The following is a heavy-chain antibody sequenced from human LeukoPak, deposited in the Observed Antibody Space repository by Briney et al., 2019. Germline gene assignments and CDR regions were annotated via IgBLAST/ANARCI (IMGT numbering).Heavy chain of an antibody. CDR2: ISYDGSNK. D-gene: IGHD4-17*01. CDR1: GFTFSSYA. Sequence: GRSLRLSCAASGFTFSSYAMHWVRQAPGKGLEWVAVISYDGSNKYYADSVKGRFTISRDNSKNTLYLQMNSLRAEDTAVYCCARGDYGDYFDYWGQGTLVTVSS. J-gene: IGHJ4*02. CDR3: ARGDYGDYFDY. V-gene: IGHV3-30-3*01.